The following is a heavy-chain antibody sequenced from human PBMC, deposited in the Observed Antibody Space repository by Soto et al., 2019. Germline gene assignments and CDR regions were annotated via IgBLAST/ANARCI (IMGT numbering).Heavy chain of an antibody. D-gene: IGHD1-26*01. CDR2: ISGSGGST. J-gene: IGHJ4*02. CDR3: AKDRPRRSSGYFFDY. V-gene: IGHV3-23*01. Sequence: RLPWAVSELTISSYAMSRVRQATGKGLEWVSAISGSGGSTYYADSVKGRFYISRDNSKNTVSLHMNSLRAEDTALYYCAKDRPRRSSGYFFDYCGQRTLVTVSS. CDR1: ELTISSYA.